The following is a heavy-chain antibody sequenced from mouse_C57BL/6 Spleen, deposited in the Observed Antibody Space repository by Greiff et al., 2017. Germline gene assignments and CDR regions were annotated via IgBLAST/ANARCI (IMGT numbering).Heavy chain of an antibody. CDR2: ISDGGSYT. Sequence: EVQLQESGGGLVKPGGSLKLSCAASGFTFSSYAMSWVRQTPEKRLEWVATISDGGSYTYYPDNVKGRFTISRDNAKNNLYLQMSHLKSEDTAMYYCAREGNSTLHAMDYWGQGTSVTVSS. CDR3: AREGNSTLHAMDY. J-gene: IGHJ4*01. V-gene: IGHV5-4*01. D-gene: IGHD2-5*01. CDR1: GFTFSSYA.